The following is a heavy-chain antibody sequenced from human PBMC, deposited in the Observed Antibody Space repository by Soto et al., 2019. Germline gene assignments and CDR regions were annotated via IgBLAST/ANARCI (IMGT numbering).Heavy chain of an antibody. CDR1: GGSISSGDHY. D-gene: IGHD2-2*01. CDR3: ARGGGRCSSTSCYTNPPFYYGMDV. CDR2: IYYSGGT. V-gene: IGHV4-30-4*01. Sequence: QVQLQESGPGLVKPSQTLSLTCTVSGGSISSGDHYWSWIRQPPGKGLEWIGYIYYSGGTDYNPSLQSRVSISIDTSKNQFSLKLSSVTAADTAVYYCARGGGRCSSTSCYTNPPFYYGMDVWGQGTTVTVSS. J-gene: IGHJ6*02.